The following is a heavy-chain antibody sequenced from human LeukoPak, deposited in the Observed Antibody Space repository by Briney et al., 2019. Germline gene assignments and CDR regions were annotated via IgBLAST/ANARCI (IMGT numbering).Heavy chain of an antibody. J-gene: IGHJ3*02. Sequence: PGGSLRLSCAASGFIFSSYSMHWVRQAPGKGLEWVTFLRYDGSNKYYADSVKGRFTISRDNSKNTLYLQINSLRAEDTAVYYCAKEYDILTGYYAFDIWGQGTMVTVSS. CDR3: AKEYDILTGYYAFDI. CDR2: LRYDGSNK. D-gene: IGHD3-9*01. CDR1: GFIFSSYS. V-gene: IGHV3-30*02.